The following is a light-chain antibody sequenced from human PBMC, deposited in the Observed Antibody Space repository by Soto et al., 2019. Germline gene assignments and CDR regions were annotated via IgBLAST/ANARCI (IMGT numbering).Light chain of an antibody. Sequence: QSALTPPPSLSGAPGQRVTLSCTGSSSNIGADYDVHWYPQLPGAAPTLLIRANTHRPAEVPDRFSASKSGTSASLAITGLHADDEADYYCQSYASSLSGSVFGVGTKLTVL. CDR2: ANT. CDR1: SSNIGADYD. CDR3: QSYASSLSGSV. V-gene: IGLV1-40*01. J-gene: IGLJ3*02.